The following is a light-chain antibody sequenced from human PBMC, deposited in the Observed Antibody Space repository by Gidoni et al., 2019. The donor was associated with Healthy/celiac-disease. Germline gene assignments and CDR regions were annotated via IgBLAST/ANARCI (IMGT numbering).Light chain of an antibody. CDR1: SSNIGSNT. CDR2: SNN. Sequence: QSVLTQPPSASGTPGQRVTISCSGSSSNIGSNTVNWYQQLPGTAPKLLIYSNNHRPSGVPDRFSGSKSGTSASLAIIGLQSEDEADYYCAACDDSLNGVVFGGGTKLTVL. V-gene: IGLV1-44*01. J-gene: IGLJ2*01. CDR3: AACDDSLNGVV.